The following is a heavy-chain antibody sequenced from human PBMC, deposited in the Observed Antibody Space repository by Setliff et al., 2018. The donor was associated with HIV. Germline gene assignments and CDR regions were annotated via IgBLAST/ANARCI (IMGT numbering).Heavy chain of an antibody. J-gene: IGHJ4*02. V-gene: IGHV3-53*01. CDR1: GFTVSTNY. CDR2: IYTGGST. D-gene: IGHD5-12*01. CDR3: AKDPRAAVATICDY. Sequence: GGSLRLSCAASGFTVSTNYMSWVRQAPGKGLEWVSIIYTGGSTYYADSVKGRFTISRDNSKNTLYLQMNSLRAEDTAVYYCAKDPRAAVATICDYWGQGTLVTVSS.